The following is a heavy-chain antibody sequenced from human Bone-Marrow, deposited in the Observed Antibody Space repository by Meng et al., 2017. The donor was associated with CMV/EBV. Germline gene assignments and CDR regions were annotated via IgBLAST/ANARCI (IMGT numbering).Heavy chain of an antibody. Sequence: GSLRLSCAVYGGSFSGYYWSWIRQPPGKGLEWIGEINHSGSTNYNPSLKSRVTISVDTSKNQFSLELSSVTAADTAVYYCARSRGAGTHFDYWGQGTWVTVYS. CDR2: INHSGST. CDR1: GGSFSGYY. CDR3: ARSRGAGTHFDY. V-gene: IGHV4-34*01. D-gene: IGHD1-1*01. J-gene: IGHJ4*02.